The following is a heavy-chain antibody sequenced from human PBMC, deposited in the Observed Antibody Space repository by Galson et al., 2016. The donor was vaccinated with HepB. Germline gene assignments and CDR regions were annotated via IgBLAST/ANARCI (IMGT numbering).Heavy chain of an antibody. D-gene: IGHD6-19*01. CDR3: ARDSSGWSRDY. J-gene: IGHJ4*02. Sequence: SLRLSCAASGFTFSAYSMTWVRQAPGRGLEWVSFISKTSSFMFYADSVKGRFTVSRDDPGNSLYLQMNSLRVEDTAVYYCARDSSGWSRDYWGQGTLVTVSS. V-gene: IGHV3-21*01. CDR1: GFTFSAYS. CDR2: ISKTSSFM.